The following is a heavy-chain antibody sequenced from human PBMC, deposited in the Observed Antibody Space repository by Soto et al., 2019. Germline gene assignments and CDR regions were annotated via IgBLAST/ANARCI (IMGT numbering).Heavy chain of an antibody. CDR3: AGHEQINGMDV. Sequence: GESLKISCKGSGYSFTSYWIGWVRQMPGKGLEWMGIIDPGDSDTSYSPSFQGHVTISADKSITTAYLQWSSLKASDTAMYYCAGHEQINGMDVWGQGTTVTVSS. CDR1: GYSFTSYW. J-gene: IGHJ6*02. CDR2: IDPGDSDT. V-gene: IGHV5-51*01.